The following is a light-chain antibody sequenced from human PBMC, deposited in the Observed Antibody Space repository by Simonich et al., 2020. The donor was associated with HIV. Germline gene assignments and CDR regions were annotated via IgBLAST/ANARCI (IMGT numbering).Light chain of an antibody. CDR2: EAS. Sequence: QSALTQPASVSGSPGQSITISCTGTTSDVGSYKLVSWYQQHPGKAPKLMIYEASKRPSGVSNRFSVSKSGNTASLTISGLQAEDEADYYCCSYAGSSTYVLFGGGTKLTVL. J-gene: IGLJ2*01. V-gene: IGLV2-23*01. CDR1: TSDVGSYKL. CDR3: CSYAGSSTYVL.